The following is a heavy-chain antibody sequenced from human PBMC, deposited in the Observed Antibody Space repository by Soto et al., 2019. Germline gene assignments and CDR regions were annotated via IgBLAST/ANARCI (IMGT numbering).Heavy chain of an antibody. Sequence: PGGSLRLSCAASGFTFSSYWMHWVRQAPGKGLVWVSRINSDGSSTSYADSVKGRFTISRDNAKNTLYLQMNSLRAEDTAVYYCARARGTAMATAYYYYYYGMDVWGQGTTVTVSS. CDR3: ARARGTAMATAYYYYYYGMDV. CDR2: INSDGSST. V-gene: IGHV3-74*01. J-gene: IGHJ6*02. CDR1: GFTFSSYW. D-gene: IGHD5-18*01.